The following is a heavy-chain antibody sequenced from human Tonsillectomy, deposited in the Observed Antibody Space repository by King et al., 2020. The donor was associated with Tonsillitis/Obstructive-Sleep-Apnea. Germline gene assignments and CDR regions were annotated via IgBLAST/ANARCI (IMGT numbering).Heavy chain of an antibody. CDR1: GGSISSYY. CDR3: ARLLYYDVPMPAVVYYFDY. D-gene: IGHD3-3*01. Sequence: LQLQESGPGLVKPSETLSLTCTVSGGSISSYYWSWIRQPPGKGLEWIGYIYSSGSAKYNPSLKSRVTISVDTSKNQFSLNLSSVTAAATAVYYCARLLYYDVPMPAVVYYFDYWGQGTLVPVSS. V-gene: IGHV4-59*08. J-gene: IGHJ4*02. CDR2: IYSSGSA.